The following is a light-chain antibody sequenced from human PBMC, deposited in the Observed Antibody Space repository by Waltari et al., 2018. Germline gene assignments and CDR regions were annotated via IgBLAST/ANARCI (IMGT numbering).Light chain of an antibody. Sequence: QSVLTQPPSVSGAPGQSITISCTGSSSNIRAGYDVHWYQHLPGTAPKLLIYGHNNRPSGVPDRFSGSKSGTSASLAITGLQAEDEADYYCQSYDSSVSAWVFGGGTKLTVV. CDR1: SSNIRAGYD. V-gene: IGLV1-40*01. CDR3: QSYDSSVSAWV. CDR2: GHN. J-gene: IGLJ3*02.